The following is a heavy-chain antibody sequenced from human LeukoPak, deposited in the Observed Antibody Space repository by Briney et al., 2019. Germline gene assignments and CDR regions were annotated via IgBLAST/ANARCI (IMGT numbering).Heavy chain of an antibody. CDR1: GYTFTSYY. D-gene: IGHD3-10*01. CDR3: ARDSMPDSPMARGVIIYYYYYGMDV. Sequence: ASVKVSCKASGYTFTSYYMHWVRQAPGQGLEWMGIINPSGGSTSYAQKFQGRVTMTRDTSTSTVYMELSSLRSEDTAVYYCARDSMPDSPMARGVIIYYYYYGMDVWGKGTTVTVSS. V-gene: IGHV1-46*01. CDR2: INPSGGST. J-gene: IGHJ6*04.